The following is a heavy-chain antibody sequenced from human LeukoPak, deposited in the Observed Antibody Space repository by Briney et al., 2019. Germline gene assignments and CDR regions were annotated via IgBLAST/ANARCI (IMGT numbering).Heavy chain of an antibody. J-gene: IGHJ4*02. V-gene: IGHV3-48*04. CDR2: IVGSGSNI. CDR3: ATDSPETAAFDY. D-gene: IGHD1-1*01. CDR1: GFSFSTYS. Sequence: GGSLSRSCTASGFSFSTYSMNWVREAPGKGLEWVSYIVGSGSNIYYAASVKGRFTISRDNAKNSLDLQIDSLRAEDTAVYYCATDSPETAAFDYWGQGTLVTVSS.